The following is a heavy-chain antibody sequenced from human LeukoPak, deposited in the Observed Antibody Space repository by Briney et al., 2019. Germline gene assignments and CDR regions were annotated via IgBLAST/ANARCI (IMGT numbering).Heavy chain of an antibody. CDR3: ARSNSYGYVRTMDV. Sequence: GGSLRLSCAASGFTFGTYAMNWIRQAPGKGLEWVSYITTSGSTIYYIDSVKGRLTISRDNAKNSLYLQMNSLRAEDTAVYYCARSNSYGYVRTMDVWGQGTTVTVSS. D-gene: IGHD5-18*01. J-gene: IGHJ6*02. V-gene: IGHV3-11*01. CDR1: GFTFGTYA. CDR2: ITTSGSTI.